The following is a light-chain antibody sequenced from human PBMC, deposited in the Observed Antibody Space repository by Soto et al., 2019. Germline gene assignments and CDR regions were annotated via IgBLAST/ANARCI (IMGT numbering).Light chain of an antibody. Sequence: QSVLTQPPSVSGAPGQRVSISCTGSSTNIGAGYGVHWYQQLPGTAPKLLIYGNSNRPSGVPDRFSGSKSGTSASLAITGLQAEDEADYYCQSYDSSRYVFGTGTKVTVL. CDR2: GNS. CDR1: STNIGAGYG. V-gene: IGLV1-40*01. J-gene: IGLJ1*01. CDR3: QSYDSSRYV.